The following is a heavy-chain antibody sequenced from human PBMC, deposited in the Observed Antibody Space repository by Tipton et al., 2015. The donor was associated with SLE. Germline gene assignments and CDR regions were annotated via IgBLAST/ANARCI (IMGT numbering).Heavy chain of an antibody. J-gene: IGHJ4*02. V-gene: IGHV4-61*02. CDR2: IYTSGST. Sequence: TLSLTCTVSGGSISSGSYYWSWIRQPAGKGLEWIGRIYTSGSTNYNPSLKSRVTISVDTSKNQFSLKLSSVTAADTAMYYCARGFSNVDYWGQGTLVTVSS. D-gene: IGHD3-3*02. CDR1: GGSISSGSYY. CDR3: ARGFSNVDY.